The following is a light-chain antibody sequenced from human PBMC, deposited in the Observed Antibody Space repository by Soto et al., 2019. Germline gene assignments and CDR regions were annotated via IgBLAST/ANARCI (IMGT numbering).Light chain of an antibody. V-gene: IGLV2-14*03. CDR1: SSDVGVFNY. J-gene: IGLJ3*02. CDR3: IAYATSSTWV. Sequence: QSALTQPASVSGSPGQSITISCTGTSSDVGVFNYVSWYQQHPGRVPRLLIYEVTLRPSGVSDRFSGSKSGNTASLTISRLRPEDESTYFCIAYATSSTWVFGGGTKVTVL. CDR2: EVT.